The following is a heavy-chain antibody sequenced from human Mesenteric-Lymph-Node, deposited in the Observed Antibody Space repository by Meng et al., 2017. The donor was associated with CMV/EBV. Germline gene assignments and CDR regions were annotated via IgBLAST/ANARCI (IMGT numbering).Heavy chain of an antibody. CDR1: GFTFSNAW. V-gene: IGHV3-15*01. Sequence: GESLKISCAASGFTFSNAWMSWVRQAPGKGLEWVGRIKSKTDGGKTDYSAPVKGRFTISTDDSKNTLYLQMNSLKTEDTAVYYCTGRTTGSPDYWGQGTLVTVSS. CDR2: IKSKTDGGKT. J-gene: IGHJ4*02. D-gene: IGHD1-1*01. CDR3: TGRTTGSPDY.